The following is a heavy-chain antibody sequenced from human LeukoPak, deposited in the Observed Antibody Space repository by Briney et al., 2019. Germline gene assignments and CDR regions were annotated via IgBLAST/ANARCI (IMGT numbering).Heavy chain of an antibody. CDR1: GFTFSSYA. J-gene: IGHJ3*02. Sequence: GRSLRLSCAASGFTFSSYAMHWVHQAPGKGLEWVAVISYDGSNKYYADSVKGRFTISRDNAKNSLYLQMNSLRAEDTAVYYCARGLMGRNIVVVKAFDIWGQGTMVTVSS. V-gene: IGHV3-30-3*01. D-gene: IGHD2-2*01. CDR2: ISYDGSNK. CDR3: ARGLMGRNIVVVKAFDI.